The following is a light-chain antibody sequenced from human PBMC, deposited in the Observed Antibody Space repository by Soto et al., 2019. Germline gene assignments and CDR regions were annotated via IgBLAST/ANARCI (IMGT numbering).Light chain of an antibody. CDR1: NRDVGSYNL. CDR3: SAYTTTSIMV. Sequence: QSALTQPASVSGSPGQSITIACTGTNRDVGSYNLVSWYQQRPGEAPKLIISEVRNRPSGISYRFTGSKSGNTASLTISGLQAEDEADYYCSAYTTTSIMVCGGGTKVT. J-gene: IGLJ3*02. CDR2: EVR. V-gene: IGLV2-14*01.